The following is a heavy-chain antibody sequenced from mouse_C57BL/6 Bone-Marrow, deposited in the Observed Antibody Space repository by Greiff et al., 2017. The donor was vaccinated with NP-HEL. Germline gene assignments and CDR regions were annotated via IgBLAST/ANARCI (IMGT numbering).Heavy chain of an antibody. Sequence: QVQLKESGAELVRPGASVTLSCKASGYTFTDYEMHWVKQTPVHGLEWIGAIDPETGGTAYNQKFKGKAILTADKSSSTAYMELRSLTSEDSAVYYGTRFQDYFDYWGQGTTLTVSS. J-gene: IGHJ2*01. V-gene: IGHV1-15*01. CDR2: IDPETGGT. CDR1: GYTFTDYE. CDR3: TRFQDYFDY.